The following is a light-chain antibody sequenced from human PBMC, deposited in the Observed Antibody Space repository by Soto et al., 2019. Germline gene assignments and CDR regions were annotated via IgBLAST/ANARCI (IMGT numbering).Light chain of an antibody. CDR1: QSVTSSY. V-gene: IGKV3-20*01. Sequence: EIVLTQSPGTLSLSPGERATLSCRASQSVTSSYLAWYQQKPGQAPRLLIYGASSRATGIPDRFSGSGSGTDFTLTISRLEPEDCAVYYCQQYGRSPRTVGGGTKVDSK. CDR2: GAS. J-gene: IGKJ4*01. CDR3: QQYGRSPRT.